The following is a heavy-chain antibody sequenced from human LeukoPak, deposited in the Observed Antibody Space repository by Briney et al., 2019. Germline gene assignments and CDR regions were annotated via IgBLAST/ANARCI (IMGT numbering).Heavy chain of an antibody. Sequence: GGSLRLSCAASVFTFSSYGMHWVRQAPGKGLEWVAFIRYDGSNKYYADSVKGRFTISRDNSKDTLYLQMNSLRAEDTAVYYCAKAQVWELLPYYYYYMDVWGKGTTVTVSS. V-gene: IGHV3-30*02. CDR3: AKAQVWELLPYYYYYMDV. CDR2: IRYDGSNK. J-gene: IGHJ6*03. D-gene: IGHD1-26*01. CDR1: VFTFSSYG.